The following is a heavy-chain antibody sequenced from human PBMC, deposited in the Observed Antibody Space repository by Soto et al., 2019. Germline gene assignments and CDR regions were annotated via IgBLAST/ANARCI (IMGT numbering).Heavy chain of an antibody. V-gene: IGHV4-59*01. D-gene: IGHD1-26*01. CDR1: GGSITSYH. Sequence: SETLSLTCIVSGGSITSYHWSWIRQLPEKGLEWIAYTPYTGNTNYNPSFQSRVTISIDTSKNQLSLKMTSMTAADTAVYYCARDMHAGFTHYFAPWGQGTLVPVS. CDR3: ARDMHAGFTHYFAP. CDR2: TPYTGNT. J-gene: IGHJ5*02.